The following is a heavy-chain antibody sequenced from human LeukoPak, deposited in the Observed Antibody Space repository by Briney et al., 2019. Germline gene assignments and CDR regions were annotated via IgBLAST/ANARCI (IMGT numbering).Heavy chain of an antibody. CDR1: GFTFSTYS. D-gene: IGHD3-22*01. CDR3: ARGSTYYDSSGQVPFDY. Sequence: PGGSLRPSCAASGFTFSTYSMNWVRQAPGKGLEWVSYISSSSSTIYYADSVKGRFTISRDNAKNSLYLQMNSLRAEDTAVYYCARGSTYYDSSGQVPFDYWGQGTLATVSS. V-gene: IGHV3-48*01. CDR2: ISSSSSTI. J-gene: IGHJ4*02.